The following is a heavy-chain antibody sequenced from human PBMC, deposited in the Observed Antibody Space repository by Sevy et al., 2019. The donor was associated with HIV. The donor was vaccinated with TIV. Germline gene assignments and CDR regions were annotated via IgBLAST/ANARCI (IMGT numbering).Heavy chain of an antibody. CDR3: ARLRKGYYYYGMDV. CDR2: INYSGST. D-gene: IGHD3-16*01. J-gene: IGHJ6*02. V-gene: IGHV4-30-4*01. Sequence: SETLSLTCTVSGGSICSGDYYWSWIRQPPGKGLEWIGSINYSGSTYYNPSLKSRVTISVDTSKNQFSLKLSSVTAADTAVYYCARLRKGYYYYGMDVWGQGTTVTVSS. CDR1: GGSICSGDYY.